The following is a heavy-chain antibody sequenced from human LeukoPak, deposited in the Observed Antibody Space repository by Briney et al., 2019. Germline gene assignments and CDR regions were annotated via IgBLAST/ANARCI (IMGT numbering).Heavy chain of an antibody. CDR2: VSGRGDNT. Sequence: GGSLRLSCAASGFTFSTYAMSWVRQAPGKGLEWVSTVSGRGDNTYYADSVKGRFTISRDNSRNTLSLQVNSLGAEDTAVYYCAKAVRIIDMAFDYWGQGALITVSS. J-gene: IGHJ4*02. D-gene: IGHD5-24*01. CDR3: AKAVRIIDMAFDY. V-gene: IGHV3-23*01. CDR1: GFTFSTYA.